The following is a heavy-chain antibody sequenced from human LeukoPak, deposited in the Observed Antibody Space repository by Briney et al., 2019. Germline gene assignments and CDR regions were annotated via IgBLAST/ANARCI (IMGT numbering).Heavy chain of an antibody. CDR1: GFTFSSYS. Sequence: GGSLRLSCAASGFTFSSYSMNWVRQAPGKGLEWVSYISSSSSTIYYADSVKGRFSISRDNSKNTLYLQMNSLRAEDTALYYCAKAGSVHEMDFWGQGTMVTVSS. D-gene: IGHD3-10*01. J-gene: IGHJ3*01. V-gene: IGHV3-48*01. CDR2: ISSSSSTI. CDR3: AKAGSVHEMDF.